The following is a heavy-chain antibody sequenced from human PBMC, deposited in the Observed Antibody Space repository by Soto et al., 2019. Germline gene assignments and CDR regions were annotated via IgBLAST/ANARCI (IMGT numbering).Heavy chain of an antibody. J-gene: IGHJ4*02. CDR3: ARGGRGYSSAPRYYFDY. CDR2: IIPIFATV. V-gene: IGHV1-69*01. CDR1: GGSFSSNP. Sequence: VQLVQSGSEVKKPGSSVKVSCKASGGSFSSNPISWVRQAPGQGLEWMAGIIPIFATVHYAQKFRGRVTITADESTSTAYMELTSLRSEDTAVYFCARGGRGYSSAPRYYFDYWGQGTLVTVSS. D-gene: IGHD5-18*01.